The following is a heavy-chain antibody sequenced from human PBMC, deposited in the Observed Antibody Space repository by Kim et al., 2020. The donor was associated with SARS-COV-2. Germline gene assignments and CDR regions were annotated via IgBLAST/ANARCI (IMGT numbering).Heavy chain of an antibody. J-gene: IGHJ4*02. D-gene: IGHD3-10*01. V-gene: IGHV3-23*01. Sequence: GGSLRLSCAASGFTLSKYAMTWVRQAPGKGLEWVSGIISGGSTFYADSVKGRFTISSDNSKNTLNLQMNSLRADDTAVYYCAKGFREVDPGNHYVTLDYWGQGTLVTVSS. CDR2: IISGGST. CDR1: GFTLSKYA. CDR3: AKGFREVDPGNHYVTLDY.